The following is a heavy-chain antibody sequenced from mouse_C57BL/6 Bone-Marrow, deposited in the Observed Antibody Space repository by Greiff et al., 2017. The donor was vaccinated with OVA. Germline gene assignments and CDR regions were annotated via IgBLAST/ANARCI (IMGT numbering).Heavy chain of an antibody. CDR3: TRDRTTARYFDV. CDR1: GFTFSSYA. Sequence: EVQLVESGEGLVKPGGSLKLSCAASGFTFSSYAMSWVRQTPEKRLEWVAYISSGGDYIYYADTVKGRFTISRDNARNTLYLQMSSLKSEDTAMYYCTRDRTTARYFDVWGTGTTVTVSS. CDR2: ISSGGDYI. J-gene: IGHJ1*03. V-gene: IGHV5-9-1*02. D-gene: IGHD1-2*01.